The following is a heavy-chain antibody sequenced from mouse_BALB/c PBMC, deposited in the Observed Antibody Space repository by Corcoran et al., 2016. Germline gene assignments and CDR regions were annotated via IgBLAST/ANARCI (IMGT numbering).Heavy chain of an antibody. V-gene: IGHV1-26*01. CDR1: GYTFTDYY. D-gene: IGHD2-4*01. J-gene: IGHJ2*01. CDR2: INPNNGGT. CDR3: ARDYDYNFDY. Sequence: EVQLQQSGPELVKPGASVKMSCKASGYTFTDYYMKWVKQSHGKSLVWIGDINPNNGGTSYNQKFKGKATLTVDKSSSTAYMQLNSLTSEDSAVYYCARDYDYNFDYWGQGTTLTVSS.